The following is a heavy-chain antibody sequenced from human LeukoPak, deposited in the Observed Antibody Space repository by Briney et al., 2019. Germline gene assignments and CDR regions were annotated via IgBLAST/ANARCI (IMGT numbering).Heavy chain of an antibody. J-gene: IGHJ4*02. CDR2: ISSSSSYI. V-gene: IGHV3-21*01. Sequence: PGGSLRLSCAASGFTFSSYSMSWLRQAPGKGLEWVSSISSSSSYIYYAGSVKGRFTISRDNAKNSLYLQMNSPRTEDTAMYYCARLATNGGYGYWGQGTLVTVSS. CDR3: ARLATNGGYGY. CDR1: GFTFSSYS. D-gene: IGHD5-12*01.